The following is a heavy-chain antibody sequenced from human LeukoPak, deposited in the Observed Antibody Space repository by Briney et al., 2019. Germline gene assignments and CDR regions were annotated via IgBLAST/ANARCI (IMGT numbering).Heavy chain of an antibody. J-gene: IGHJ4*02. V-gene: IGHV1-2*02. CDR1: GYTFTGYY. D-gene: IGHD6-13*01. CDR2: INPNSGGT. Sequence: ASVKVSCKASGYTFTGYYMHWVRQAPGQGLGWMGWINPNSGGTNYAQKFQGRVTMTRDTSISTAYMELSRLRSDDTAVYYCARAGYRSSSIDYWGQGTLVTVSS. CDR3: ARAGYRSSSIDY.